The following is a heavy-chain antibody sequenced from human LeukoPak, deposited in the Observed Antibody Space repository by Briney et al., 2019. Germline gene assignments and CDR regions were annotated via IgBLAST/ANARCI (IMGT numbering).Heavy chain of an antibody. V-gene: IGHV1-18*01. CDR1: GYTFTSYG. D-gene: IGHD2-2*03. CDR3: ARDGYCSSTSCYYYGMDV. J-gene: IGHJ6*02. Sequence: ASVKVSCKASGYTFTSYGISWVRQAPGQGLEWMGWISAYNGNTNYAQKLQGRVTMTTDTSTSTAYMELRSLRSDDTAVYYCARDGYCSSTSCYYYGMDVWGQGTTVTVSS. CDR2: ISAYNGNT.